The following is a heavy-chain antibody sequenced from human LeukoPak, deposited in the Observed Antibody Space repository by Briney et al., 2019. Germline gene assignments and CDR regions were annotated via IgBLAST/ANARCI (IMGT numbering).Heavy chain of an antibody. Sequence: SGPALVKPTQTLILTCPFSGCSLSTSGMCVSWIRQPPGKALEWLARIDWDDDKNYSTSLKTRLTISKDTSRNQGVLTMTNMDPVHTGPYYCARIRKSDHGHYIHFDYWGQGTLVTVSS. J-gene: IGHJ4*02. CDR2: IDWDDDK. CDR1: GCSLSTSGMC. D-gene: IGHD4-17*01. V-gene: IGHV2-70*11. CDR3: ARIRKSDHGHYIHFDY.